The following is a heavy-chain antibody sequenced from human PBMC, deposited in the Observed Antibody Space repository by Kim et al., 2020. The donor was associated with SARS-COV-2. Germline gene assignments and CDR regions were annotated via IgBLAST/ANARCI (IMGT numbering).Heavy chain of an antibody. CDR2: INPNSGGT. CDR1: GYTFTAYY. Sequence: ASVKVSCKASGYTFTAYYMHWVRQAPGQGLEWMGWINPNSGGTEYAQKFKGRVTMARDTSISTAYMELSRLRADDTAVYYCAREWFGSTSSLPDYWGQGTLVTVSS. J-gene: IGHJ4*02. V-gene: IGHV1-2*02. CDR3: AREWFGSTSSLPDY. D-gene: IGHD2-2*01.